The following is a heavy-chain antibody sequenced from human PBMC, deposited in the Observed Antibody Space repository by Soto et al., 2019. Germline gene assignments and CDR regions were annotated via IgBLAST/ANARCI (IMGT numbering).Heavy chain of an antibody. CDR3: ARRYGVYFDY. CDR1: GGSISSYY. J-gene: IGHJ4*02. V-gene: IGHV4-59*08. D-gene: IGHD4-17*01. Sequence: QVQLQESGPGLVKPSETLSLTCTVSGGSISSYYWSWIRQPPGKGLEWSGYIYYSGSTNYNPSLKSRVTISVDTSKNQFSLKLSSVTAADTAVYYCARRYGVYFDYWGQGTLVTVSS. CDR2: IYYSGST.